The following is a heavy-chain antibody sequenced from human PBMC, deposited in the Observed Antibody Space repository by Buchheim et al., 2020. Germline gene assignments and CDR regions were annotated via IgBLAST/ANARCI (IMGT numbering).Heavy chain of an antibody. Sequence: QLQLQESGPGLVKPSETLSLTCTVSGGSISSSSYYWGWIRQPPGKGLEWIGSIYYSGSTYYNPSLKSRVTISVDTSKNQFSLKLSSVTAADTAVYYCAIGLCSGGSCYPPNWFDPWGQGTL. CDR2: IYYSGST. J-gene: IGHJ5*02. V-gene: IGHV4-39*01. D-gene: IGHD2-15*01. CDR3: AIGLCSGGSCYPPNWFDP. CDR1: GGSISSSSYY.